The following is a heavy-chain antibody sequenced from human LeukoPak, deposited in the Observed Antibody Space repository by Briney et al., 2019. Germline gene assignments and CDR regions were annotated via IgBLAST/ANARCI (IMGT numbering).Heavy chain of an antibody. V-gene: IGHV3-30*02. CDR3: GRVKEASAFDI. J-gene: IGHJ3*02. D-gene: IGHD5-12*01. Sequence: GGSLRLSCAASGFTFSTFGMHWVRQAPGKGLEWVTFIRYDGSNQYYADSVKGRFTISRDNAKNSLYLQMNSLRAEDTAVYYCGRVKEASAFDIWGQGTMVTVSS. CDR2: IRYDGSNQ. CDR1: GFTFSTFG.